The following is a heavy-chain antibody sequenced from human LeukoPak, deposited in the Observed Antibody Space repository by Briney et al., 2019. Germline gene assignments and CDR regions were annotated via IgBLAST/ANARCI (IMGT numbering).Heavy chain of an antibody. CDR3: ARFAPYDSSGAIDY. CDR1: GGSISSSSYY. D-gene: IGHD3-22*01. V-gene: IGHV4-39*01. J-gene: IGHJ4*02. CDR2: IYYSRGT. Sequence: SSETLSLTCTVSGGSISSSSYYWGWIRQPPGKGLEWIGSIYYSRGTYYNPSLKSRVTISVDTPKNQFSLMLSSVTAADTAVYYCARFAPYDSSGAIDYWGQGTLVTVSS.